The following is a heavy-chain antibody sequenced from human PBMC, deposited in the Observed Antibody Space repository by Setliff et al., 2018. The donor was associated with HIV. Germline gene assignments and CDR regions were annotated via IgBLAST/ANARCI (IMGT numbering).Heavy chain of an antibody. V-gene: IGHV4-59*11. CDR1: GGSMNIHY. J-gene: IGHJ5*02. CDR2: LYDSGST. D-gene: IGHD3-3*01. Sequence: SETLSLTCTVSGGSMNIHYWSWIRQPPGKGLEWIGSLYDSGSTNYNPSLKSRVTISVDTSKNQFSLKLSSVTAADTAVYYCAREEEYNFVSGYDWFDPWGQGTLVTVSS. CDR3: AREEEYNFVSGYDWFDP.